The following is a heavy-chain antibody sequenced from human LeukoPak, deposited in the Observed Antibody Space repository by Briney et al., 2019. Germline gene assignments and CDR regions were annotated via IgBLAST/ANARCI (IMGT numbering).Heavy chain of an antibody. J-gene: IGHJ4*02. Sequence: GGSLRLSCAGSGFTFSSYAMSWVRHAPGKWLEWVSAISGSGGSTYYADSVKGRFTISRDNSKNTLYLQMNSLRAEDTAVYYCAKDFGRRWLQLNFDYWGQGTLVTVSS. V-gene: IGHV3-23*01. CDR2: ISGSGGST. D-gene: IGHD5-24*01. CDR3: AKDFGRRWLQLNFDY. CDR1: GFTFSSYA.